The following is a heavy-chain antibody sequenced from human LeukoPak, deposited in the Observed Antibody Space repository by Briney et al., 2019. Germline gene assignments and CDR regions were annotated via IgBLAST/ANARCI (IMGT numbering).Heavy chain of an antibody. CDR2: MYSNGNT. V-gene: IGHV4-4*07. CDR3: AREYSSDRYFDY. D-gene: IGHD6-19*01. J-gene: IGHJ4*02. CDR1: GGSISSYY. Sequence: SETLSLTCTVSGGSISSYYWSWIRQPAGKGLEWIGRMYSNGNTNYNPSLKSRVTMSVDTSKNQFSLKLSSVTAADTAVYYCAREYSSDRYFDYWGQGTLVTVSS.